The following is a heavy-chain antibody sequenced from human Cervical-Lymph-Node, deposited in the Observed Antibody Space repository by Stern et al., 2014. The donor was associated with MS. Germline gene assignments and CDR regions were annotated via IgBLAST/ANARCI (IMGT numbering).Heavy chain of an antibody. CDR1: GYTFTSYG. V-gene: IGHV1-18*04. CDR2: ISAYNGNT. CDR3: ARDAVGSYGYFGLENWFDP. D-gene: IGHD5-18*01. J-gene: IGHJ5*02. Sequence: VQLVESGAEVKKPGASGKVSCKASGYTFTSYGISWVRQAPGQGLEWMGWISAYNGNTNYAQKLQGRVTMTTDTSTSTAYMELRSLRSDDTAVYYCARDAVGSYGYFGLENWFDPWGQGTLVTVSA.